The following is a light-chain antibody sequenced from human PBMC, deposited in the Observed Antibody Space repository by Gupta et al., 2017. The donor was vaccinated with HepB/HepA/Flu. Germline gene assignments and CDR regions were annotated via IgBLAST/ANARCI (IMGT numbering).Light chain of an antibody. CDR3: QQYYGSPLT. CDR2: WAS. CDR1: QSVLYNSNNKNY. Sequence: DIVMTQSPDSLAVSLGERATINCKSSQSVLYNSNNKNYLAWYQQKSGQPPKLLIYWASTRESGVPDRFSGGGSGTNFTRTISSLQVEDVAVYFCQQYYGSPLTFGGGTKVEIK. J-gene: IGKJ4*01. V-gene: IGKV4-1*01.